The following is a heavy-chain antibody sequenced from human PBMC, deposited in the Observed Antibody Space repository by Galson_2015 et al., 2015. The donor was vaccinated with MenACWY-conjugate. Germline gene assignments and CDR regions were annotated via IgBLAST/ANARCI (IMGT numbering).Heavy chain of an antibody. CDR2: ISDSGAAT. Sequence: LRLSCAVSGFTFRQYAMSWVRQAPGTGLEWVAIISDSGAATHYIDFVKGRFTISRDNSKNTLYLQMSRLRAEDTALYYCAKDVYMDVWGKGTTVSVSS. CDR3: AKDVYMDV. CDR1: GFTFRQYA. J-gene: IGHJ6*03. V-gene: IGHV3-23*01.